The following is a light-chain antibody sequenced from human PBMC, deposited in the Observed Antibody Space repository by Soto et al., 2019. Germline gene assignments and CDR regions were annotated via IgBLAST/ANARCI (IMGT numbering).Light chain of an antibody. CDR3: QRYGSSRT. J-gene: IGKJ1*01. Sequence: EIVLTQSPGTLSLSPGERATLSCRASQSVSSSYLAWYQQKPGQAPRLLIYGASSRATGIQDRFSGSGSGTDSTLTITRLEPERFAVYYFQRYGSSRTCGEGTKVEMK. CDR2: GAS. CDR1: QSVSSSY. V-gene: IGKV3-20*01.